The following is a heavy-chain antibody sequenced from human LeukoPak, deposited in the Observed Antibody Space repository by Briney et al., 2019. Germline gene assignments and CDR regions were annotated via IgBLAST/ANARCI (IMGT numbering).Heavy chain of an antibody. CDR2: IYYSGTT. Sequence: SETLSLTCSISGGSFSSGSYYWSWIRQPPGKGLEWIGYIYYSGTTNYNPSLKSRVTISVDTSKNQFSLKLSSVTAADKAVYYCAREDYDYVWGSPAKYFDLWGRGTLVTVSS. D-gene: IGHD3-16*01. CDR1: GGSFSSGSYY. V-gene: IGHV4-61*01. J-gene: IGHJ2*01. CDR3: AREDYDYVWGSPAKYFDL.